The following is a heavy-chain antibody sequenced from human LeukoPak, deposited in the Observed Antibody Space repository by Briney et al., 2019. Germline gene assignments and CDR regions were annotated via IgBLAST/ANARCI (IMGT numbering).Heavy chain of an antibody. CDR3: ARSDWFDP. J-gene: IGHJ5*02. Sequence: GGSLRLSCATSGFTFSSYWMHWGRQASGKGLVWVSRVKGDGSSIYYADSVKGRFTISRDNAKNTLYLQMSSLRAEDTAVYYCARSDWFDPWGQGTLVTVSS. V-gene: IGHV3-74*01. CDR1: GFTFSSYW. CDR2: VKGDGSSI.